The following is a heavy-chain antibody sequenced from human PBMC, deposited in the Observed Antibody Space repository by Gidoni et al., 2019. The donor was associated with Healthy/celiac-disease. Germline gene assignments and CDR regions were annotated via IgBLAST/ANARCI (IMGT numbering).Heavy chain of an antibody. CDR3: AKVYDSSGYYYALFDY. J-gene: IGHJ4*02. D-gene: IGHD3-22*01. V-gene: IGHV3-23*01. CDR2: ISGSGGST. Sequence: EVPLLESGGGLVQPGGSLRLSCAASGFTFSSYAMSWVRQAPGKGLEWVSAISGSGGSTYYADYVKGRFTISRDNSKNTLYLQMNSLRAEDTAVYYCAKVYDSSGYYYALFDYWGQGTLVTVSS. CDR1: GFTFSSYA.